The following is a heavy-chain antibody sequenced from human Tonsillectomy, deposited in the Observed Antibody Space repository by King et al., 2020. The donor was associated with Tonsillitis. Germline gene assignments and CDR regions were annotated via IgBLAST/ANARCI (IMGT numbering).Heavy chain of an antibody. CDR3: ARTNGNYGYYEFLRGQNWFDP. J-gene: IGHJ5*02. V-gene: IGHV4-4*02. CDR2: IYHSGST. D-gene: IGHD4-17*01. Sequence: VQLQESGPGLVKPSGTLSLTCAVSGGSISSSNWWSWVRQPPGKGLEWIGEIYHSGSTNYNPSLKSRVTISVDKSKNQFSLKLSSVTAADTAVYYCARTNGNYGYYEFLRGQNWFDPWGQGTLVTVSS. CDR1: GGSISSSNW.